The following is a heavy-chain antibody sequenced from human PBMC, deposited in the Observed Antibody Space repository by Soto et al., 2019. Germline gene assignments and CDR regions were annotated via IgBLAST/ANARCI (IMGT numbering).Heavy chain of an antibody. CDR3: ARGYGSGRGSYFDY. V-gene: IGHV4-31*11. J-gene: IGHJ4*02. CDR2: IYYTGNT. D-gene: IGHD3-10*01. Sequence: QVQLQESGPGLVKTSQTLSLACAVSGGSISRSGYHWTWIRQHPGKGLEWIGYIYYTGNTYYNPSLEGRVSVSLDTSENQFSLNLRSVTAADTAVYYCARGYGSGRGSYFDYCGQGTLVTVSS. CDR1: GGSISRSGYH.